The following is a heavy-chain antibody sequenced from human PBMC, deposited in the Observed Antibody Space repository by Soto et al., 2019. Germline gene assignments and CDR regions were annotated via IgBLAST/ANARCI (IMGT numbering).Heavy chain of an antibody. D-gene: IGHD3-16*01. V-gene: IGHV4-31*03. J-gene: IGHJ4*02. CDR2: NYYSGST. CDR3: AKVGGTSNPFDY. Sequence: SETLSLTCTVSGGSLSSTNYYWSWIRQHPGKGLEWIGYNYYSGSTYYNPSLKSRITISIDTSKNQFSLKLSSVTAADTAVYYCAKVGGTSNPFDYWGQGSLVTVSS. CDR1: GGSLSSTNYY.